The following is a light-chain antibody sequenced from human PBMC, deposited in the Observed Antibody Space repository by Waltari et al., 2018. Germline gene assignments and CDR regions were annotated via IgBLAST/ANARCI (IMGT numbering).Light chain of an antibody. CDR2: AAS. Sequence: DLQMTQSPSSVSASLGDRVTITCRASQDISTWLAWYHQKPGTVPNLLIYAASNLQSGVPSRFSGSGSGTDFTLTITSLQPEDFATYYCQQTNSLLALTFGGGTKVEMK. J-gene: IGKJ4*01. V-gene: IGKV1-12*01. CDR3: QQTNSLLALT. CDR1: QDISTW.